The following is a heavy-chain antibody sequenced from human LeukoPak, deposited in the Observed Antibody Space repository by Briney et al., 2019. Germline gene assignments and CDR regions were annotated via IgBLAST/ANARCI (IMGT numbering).Heavy chain of an antibody. CDR3: AKDIGYSFGYYYFYSMDV. Sequence: GGSLRLSCAASGLIFDDYAMHWVRQAPGKGLEWVSLISGDGGSTYYADSVKGRFTISRSNTKNSLYLQMSSLSTEDTALYYCAKDIGYSFGYYYFYSMDVWGQGTTVTVSS. CDR1: GLIFDDYA. V-gene: IGHV3-43*02. D-gene: IGHD5-18*01. CDR2: ISGDGGST. J-gene: IGHJ6*02.